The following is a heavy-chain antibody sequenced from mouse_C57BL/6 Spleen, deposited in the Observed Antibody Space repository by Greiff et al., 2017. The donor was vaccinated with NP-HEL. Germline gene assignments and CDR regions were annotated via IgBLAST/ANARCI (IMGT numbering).Heavy chain of an antibody. J-gene: IGHJ1*03. V-gene: IGHV5-12*01. CDR3: AGSYYDYDDWYFDV. Sequence: EVMLVESGGGLVQPGGSLKLSCAASGFTFSDYYMYWVRQTPEKRLEWVAYISNGGGSTYYLDTVKGRFTISRDNAKNTLYLQMSRLKSEDTAMYYCAGSYYDYDDWYFDVWGTGTTVTVSS. CDR2: ISNGGGST. CDR1: GFTFSDYY. D-gene: IGHD2-4*01.